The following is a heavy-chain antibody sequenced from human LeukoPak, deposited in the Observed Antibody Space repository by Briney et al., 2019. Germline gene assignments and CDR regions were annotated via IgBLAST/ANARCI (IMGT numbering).Heavy chain of an antibody. J-gene: IGHJ6*03. Sequence: ASVKVSCKASGYTFTSYDINWVRQATGQGLEWMGWMNPNSGNTGYAQKFQGRVTMTRNTSISTAYMELSSLRSDDTAVYYCARVLGSAREEGWGYYYMDVWGKGTTVTVSS. CDR1: GYTFTSYD. CDR3: ARVLGSAREEGWGYYYMDV. CDR2: MNPNSGNT. D-gene: IGHD3-16*01. V-gene: IGHV1-8*01.